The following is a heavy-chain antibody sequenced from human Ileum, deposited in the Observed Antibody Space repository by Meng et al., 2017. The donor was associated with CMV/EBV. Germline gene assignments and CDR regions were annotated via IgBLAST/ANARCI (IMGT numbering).Heavy chain of an antibody. Sequence: SETLSLTCTVSGGSISSGDYYWSWIRQPPGKGLEWIGYIYYSGSTYYNPSLKSRVTISVDTSKNQFSLKLSSVTAADTAAYYCARDGILGGYCSSTSCYVYGMDVWGQGTTVTVSS. CDR2: IYYSGST. J-gene: IGHJ6*02. CDR1: GGSISSGDYY. V-gene: IGHV4-30-4*08. D-gene: IGHD2-2*01. CDR3: ARDGILGGYCSSTSCYVYGMDV.